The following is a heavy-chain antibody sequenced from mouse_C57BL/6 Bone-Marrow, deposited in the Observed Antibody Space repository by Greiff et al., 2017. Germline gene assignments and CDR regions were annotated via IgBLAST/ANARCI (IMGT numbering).Heavy chain of an antibody. V-gene: IGHV1-64*01. CDR2: IHPNSGST. J-gene: IGHJ3*01. CDR3: AREGHYYGTPAWFAY. Sequence: QVQLQQPGAELVKPGASVKLSCKASGYTFTSYWMHWVKQRPGQGLEWIGMIHPNSGSTNYNEKFKSKATLTVDKSSSTAYMQLSSLTSEDSAVYYSAREGHYYGTPAWFAYWGQGTLVTVSA. D-gene: IGHD1-1*01. CDR1: GYTFTSYW.